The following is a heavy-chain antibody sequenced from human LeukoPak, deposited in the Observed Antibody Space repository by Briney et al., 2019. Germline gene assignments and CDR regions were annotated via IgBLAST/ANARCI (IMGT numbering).Heavy chain of an antibody. D-gene: IGHD2-2*01. CDR3: ATSTSPPENYFDY. Sequence: GASVKVSCKASGGTFSSYAISWVRQAPGQGLEWMGRIIPILGIANYAQKFQGRVTITADKSTSTAYMELSSLRSEDTAVYYCATSTSPPENYFDYWGQGTLVTVSP. CDR2: IIPILGIA. J-gene: IGHJ4*02. V-gene: IGHV1-69*04. CDR1: GGTFSSYA.